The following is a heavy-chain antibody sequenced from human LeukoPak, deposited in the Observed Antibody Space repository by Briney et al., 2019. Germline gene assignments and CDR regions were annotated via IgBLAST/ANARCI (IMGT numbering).Heavy chain of an antibody. CDR1: GDSISSGGFY. CDR2: IYYSGNT. D-gene: IGHD3-10*01. J-gene: IGHJ4*02. CDR3: ARVRMVRGVIGGDFDY. V-gene: IGHV4-31*03. Sequence: SQTLSLTCTVSGDSISSGGFYWPWIRQHPGKGLEWIGYIYYSGNTYYNPSLKSRLTISVDRSKNQFSLKLTSVTAADTAVYYCARVRMVRGVIGGDFDYWGQGTLVTVSS.